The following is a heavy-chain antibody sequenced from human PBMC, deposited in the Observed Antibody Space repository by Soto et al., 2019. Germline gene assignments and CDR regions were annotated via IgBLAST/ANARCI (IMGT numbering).Heavy chain of an antibody. CDR1: GFSLSTSGVG. CDR2: IYWDDDK. Sequence: QITLKESGPTLVKPTQTLTLTCTFSGFSLSTSGVGVGWIRQPPGKALEWLALIYWDDDKRYSPSLKSRLTTTKYTSKNQVVLTMTNMDPVDTAAFYCAHRLGLWYFDLWGRGTLVTVSS. J-gene: IGHJ2*01. CDR3: AHRLGLWYFDL. V-gene: IGHV2-5*02.